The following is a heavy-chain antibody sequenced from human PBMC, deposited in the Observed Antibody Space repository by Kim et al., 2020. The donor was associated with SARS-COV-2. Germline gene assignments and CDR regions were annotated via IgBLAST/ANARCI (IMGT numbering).Heavy chain of an antibody. V-gene: IGHV4-34*01. D-gene: IGHD6-13*01. CDR2: INHSGST. J-gene: IGHJ4*01. CDR1: GGSFSGYY. CDR3: ARGGVTAADN. Sequence: SETLSLTCAVYGGSFSGYYWSWIRQPPGKGLEWIGEINHSGSTNYNPSLKSRVTISVDTSKNQFSLKLSSVTAADTAVYYCARGGVTAADNWGHGTLVT.